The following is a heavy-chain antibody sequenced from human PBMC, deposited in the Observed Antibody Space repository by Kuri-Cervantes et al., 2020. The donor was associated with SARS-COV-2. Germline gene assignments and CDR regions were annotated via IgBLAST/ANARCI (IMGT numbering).Heavy chain of an antibody. Sequence: GESLKISCAASGFTFSSYSMNWVRQAPGKGLEWVSYISSSSSTIYYADSVKGRFTISRDNSKNTLYLQMNSLRAEDTAVYYCAKDRPDIADWYFDLWGRGTLVTVSS. J-gene: IGHJ2*01. D-gene: IGHD2-15*01. CDR1: GFTFSSYS. CDR2: ISSSSSTI. CDR3: AKDRPDIADWYFDL. V-gene: IGHV3-48*01.